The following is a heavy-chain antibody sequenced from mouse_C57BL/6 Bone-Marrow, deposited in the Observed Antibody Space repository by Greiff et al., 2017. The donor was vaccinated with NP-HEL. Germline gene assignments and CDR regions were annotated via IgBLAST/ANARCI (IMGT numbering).Heavy chain of an antibody. J-gene: IGHJ1*03. CDR2: IDPNSGGT. CDR1: GYTFTSYW. V-gene: IGHV1-72*01. CDR3: ASYYYGSRNWYFDV. D-gene: IGHD1-1*01. Sequence: QVQLQQPGAELVKPGASVKLSCKASGYTFTSYWMHWVKQRPGRGLEWIGRIDPNSGGTKYTEKFKRKATLTVDKSSSTAYMQLSSLTSEDSAVYYCASYYYGSRNWYFDVWGTGTTVTVSS.